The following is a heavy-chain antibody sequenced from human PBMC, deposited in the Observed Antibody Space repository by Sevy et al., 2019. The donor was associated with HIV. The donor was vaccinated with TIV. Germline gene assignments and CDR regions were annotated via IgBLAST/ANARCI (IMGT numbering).Heavy chain of an antibody. CDR1: GGSLSGYY. CDR3: ARGGPQTTSYYYYGMDV. V-gene: IGHV4-34*01. Sequence: SETLSLTCTVYGGSLSGYYWTWTRQPPGKGLEWIGEINHSGSTNYNPSLKSRVTISVDTSKNHFSLKLTSLTAADTAAYYCARGGPQTTSYYYYGMDVWGQGTTVTVSS. D-gene: IGHD1-7*01. J-gene: IGHJ6*02. CDR2: INHSGST.